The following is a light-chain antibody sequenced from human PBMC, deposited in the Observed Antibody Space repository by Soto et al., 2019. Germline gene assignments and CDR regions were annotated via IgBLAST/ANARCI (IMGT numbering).Light chain of an antibody. CDR2: GAS. V-gene: IGKV3-20*01. CDR3: QQYGSSPMYT. J-gene: IGKJ2*01. Sequence: EIVLTQSPGTLSLSPGERATLSCRASQSVSSSYLAWYQQKPGQAPRLLIYGASSRATGIPDRFSGSGSGTDFPLTISRLEPEDFAVHYCQQYGSSPMYTFGQGTKLEIK. CDR1: QSVSSSY.